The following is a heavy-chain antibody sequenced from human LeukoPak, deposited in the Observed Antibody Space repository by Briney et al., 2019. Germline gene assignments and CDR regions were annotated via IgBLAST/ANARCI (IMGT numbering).Heavy chain of an antibody. J-gene: IGHJ4*02. D-gene: IGHD3-10*01. V-gene: IGHV3-23*01. CDR2: ITGDGDYT. Sequence: GGSLRPSCSASGFTFSSFAMSWVRQAPGKRLEWLSAITGDGDYTYSADSVTGRFTISRDNSKNALFLQMHSLRAEDTAVYYCAKDILTYYYGSSGYYFDTWGQGTLVTVSS. CDR3: AKDILTYYYGSSGYYFDT. CDR1: GFTFSSFA.